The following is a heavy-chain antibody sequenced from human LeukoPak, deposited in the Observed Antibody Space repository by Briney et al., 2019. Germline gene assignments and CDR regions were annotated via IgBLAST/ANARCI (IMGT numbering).Heavy chain of an antibody. Sequence: GGSLRLSCAASGFTFSSYWMSWFRQIPGKGLEWLGNIKTDGSEKYCLDSVRGRFTISRDNAKNSLFLQMNSLRGEDTAVYYCVRDYVWGTYDPGYWGQGTLVTATS. CDR2: IKTDGSEK. J-gene: IGHJ4*02. V-gene: IGHV3-7*01. CDR3: VRDYVWGTYDPGY. D-gene: IGHD3-16*01. CDR1: GFTFSSYW.